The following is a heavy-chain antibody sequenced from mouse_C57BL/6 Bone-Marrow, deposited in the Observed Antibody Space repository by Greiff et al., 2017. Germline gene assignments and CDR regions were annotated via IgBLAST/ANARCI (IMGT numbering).Heavy chain of an antibody. CDR3: ARPYYSNYWYFDV. D-gene: IGHD2-5*01. V-gene: IGHV1-55*01. Sequence: QVQLQQPGAELVKPGASVKLSCKASGYTFTSYWITWVKQRPGQGLEWIGAIYPGSGSTNYNEKFKSKATLTVDTSSSTAYMQLSSLTSEDSAVYYCARPYYSNYWYFDVWGTGTTVTVSS. CDR1: GYTFTSYW. J-gene: IGHJ1*03. CDR2: IYPGSGST.